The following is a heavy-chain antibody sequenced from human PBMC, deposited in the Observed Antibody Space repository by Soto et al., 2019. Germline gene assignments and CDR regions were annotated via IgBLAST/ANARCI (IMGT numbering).Heavy chain of an antibody. Sequence: QVQLVESGGGVVQPGWSLRLSCAASGFTFSSYGMHWVRQAPGKGLEWVAIIYHNGSKTYYGDSVKGRFTIPRDNSKKTVYLQMSSLRADYTAVYYCARDVGSGWPYDAADIWGQGTVVSVSS. CDR3: ARDVGSGWPYDAADI. D-gene: IGHD6-19*01. CDR1: GFTFSSYG. V-gene: IGHV3-33*01. CDR2: IYHNGSKT. J-gene: IGHJ3*02.